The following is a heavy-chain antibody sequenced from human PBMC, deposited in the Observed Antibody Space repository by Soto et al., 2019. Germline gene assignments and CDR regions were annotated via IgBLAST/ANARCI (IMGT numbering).Heavy chain of an antibody. Sequence: QVQLVQSGAEVKKPGSSVKVSCKASGGTFSSYAISWVRQAPGQGLEWMGGIIPIFGTANYAQKFQGRVTITADESTSTAYMELSRLRSEDTAVYYCASFDYYDSSGYYTPFDYWGQGTLVTVSS. V-gene: IGHV1-69*01. CDR2: IIPIFGTA. CDR1: GGTFSSYA. D-gene: IGHD3-22*01. CDR3: ASFDYYDSSGYYTPFDY. J-gene: IGHJ4*02.